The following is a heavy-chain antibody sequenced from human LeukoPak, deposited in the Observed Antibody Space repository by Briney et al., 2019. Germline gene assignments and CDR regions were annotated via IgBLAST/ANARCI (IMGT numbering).Heavy chain of an antibody. J-gene: IGHJ4*02. CDR3: GRKAGDCGGGICYSIDY. V-gene: IGHV1-69*05. D-gene: IGHD2-15*01. CDR2: IIPIFGTA. Sequence: SVKVSCKASGGTFSSYAISWVRQAPGQGLEWMGGIIPIFGTANYAQNFQGRVTITTDESTSTAYMEVSSLRSEDTAVYYCGRKAGDCGGGICYSIDYWGQGTLVTVSS. CDR1: GGTFSSYA.